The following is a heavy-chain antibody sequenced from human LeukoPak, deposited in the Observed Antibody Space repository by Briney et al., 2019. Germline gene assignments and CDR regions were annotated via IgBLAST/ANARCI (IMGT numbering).Heavy chain of an antibody. CDR1: GFTVSSNY. V-gene: IGHV3-53*01. CDR3: ARDPRRDIAAAGSSPPY. D-gene: IGHD6-13*01. J-gene: IGHJ4*02. Sequence: GGSLRLSCAASGFTVSSNYMSWVRQAPGKGLEWVSVIYSGGSRYYADSVKGRFTISRDNAKDSLYPQMNSLRAEDTAVYYCARDPRRDIAAAGSSPPYWGQGTLVTVSS. CDR2: IYSGGSR.